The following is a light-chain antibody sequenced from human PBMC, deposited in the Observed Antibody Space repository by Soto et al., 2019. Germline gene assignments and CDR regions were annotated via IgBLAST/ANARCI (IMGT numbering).Light chain of an antibody. CDR2: GAS. Sequence: EIVMTQSPATLSVSPGETATLSCRASQSVSGNLAWYRQRPGQAPRLLIYGASARASGIPARFSGSGSGTEFTLTISRLEPEDFVVYYCQQYSSLPHTFGQGTKLEVK. CDR1: QSVSGN. CDR3: QQYSSLPHT. J-gene: IGKJ2*01. V-gene: IGKV3-15*01.